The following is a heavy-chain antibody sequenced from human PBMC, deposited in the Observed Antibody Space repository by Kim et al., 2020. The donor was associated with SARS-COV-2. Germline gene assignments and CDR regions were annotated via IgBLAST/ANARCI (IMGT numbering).Heavy chain of an antibody. CDR2: ISAYNGNT. Sequence: ASVKVSCKASGYTFTSYGISWVRQAPGQGLEWMGWISAYNGNTNYAQKLQGRVTMTTDTSTSTAYMELRSLRSDDTAVYYCARDHPTYGSGSDYLYYYYGMDFWGQVTPVTVSS. V-gene: IGHV1-18*04. J-gene: IGHJ6*02. D-gene: IGHD3-10*01. CDR1: GYTFTSYG. CDR3: ARDHPTYGSGSDYLYYYYGMDF.